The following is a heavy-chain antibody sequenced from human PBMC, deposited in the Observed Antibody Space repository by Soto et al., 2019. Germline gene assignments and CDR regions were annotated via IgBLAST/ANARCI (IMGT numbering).Heavy chain of an antibody. CDR3: ARTTYYYDSSGPDGAFDI. CDR2: IDWDDDK. CDR1: GFSLSTSGVG. D-gene: IGHD3-22*01. J-gene: IGHJ3*02. Sequence: FGLTLVNPTQTLALTFTFSGFSLSTSGVGVGWIRQPPGKALEWLALIDWDDDKYYSTSLKTRLTISKDTSKNQVVLTMTNMDPVDTATYYCARTTYYYDSSGPDGAFDIWGQGTMVTVSS. V-gene: IGHV2-70*01.